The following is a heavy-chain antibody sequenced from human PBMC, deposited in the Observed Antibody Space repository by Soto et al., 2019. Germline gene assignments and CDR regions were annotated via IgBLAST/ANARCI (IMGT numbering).Heavy chain of an antibody. Sequence: QVPLVQSGAEVKKPGSSVKVSCKASGGTFSSYGISWVRQAPGQGLEWMGGIIPMFGTGSYAQKLQGRVTMTADESTTTVIMALSGLGAEDTAVYSCGRHLSQRGYSYGFESWGQGTLVIVSS. J-gene: IGHJ5*01. CDR3: GRHLSQRGYSYGFES. CDR1: GGTFSSYG. CDR2: IIPMFGTG. D-gene: IGHD5-18*01. V-gene: IGHV1-69*01.